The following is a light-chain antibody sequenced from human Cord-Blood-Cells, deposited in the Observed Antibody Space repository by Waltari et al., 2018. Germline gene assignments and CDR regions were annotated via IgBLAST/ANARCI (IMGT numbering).Light chain of an antibody. CDR1: QGIRNV. CDR2: VAS. CDR3: LQHNSYPWT. V-gene: IGKV1-17*01. Sequence: DLQLNQPPSSLSASVGVMVRITCRASQGIRNVLGWYQQKPGKPPNRLIYVASSFQRGVPSRFSGIGSGTEFTLTISSLQPEDFATYYCLQHNSYPWTFGQGTKVEIK. J-gene: IGKJ1*01.